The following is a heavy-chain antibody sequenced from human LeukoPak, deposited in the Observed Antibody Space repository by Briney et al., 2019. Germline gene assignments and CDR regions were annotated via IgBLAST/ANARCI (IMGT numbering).Heavy chain of an antibody. CDR1: GGTFSSYA. CDR3: AGMTTAAGTQIFDY. CDR2: IIPILGIA. D-gene: IGHD6-13*01. V-gene: IGHV1-69*04. Sequence: SVKVSCKASGGTFSSYAISWVRQAPGQGLEWMGRIIPILGIANYAQKFQGRVTITADKSTSTAYMELSSLRSEDTAVYYCAGMTTAAGTQIFDYWGQGTLVTVSS. J-gene: IGHJ4*02.